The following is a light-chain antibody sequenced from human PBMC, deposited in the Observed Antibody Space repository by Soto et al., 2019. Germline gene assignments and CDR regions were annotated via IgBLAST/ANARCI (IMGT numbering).Light chain of an antibody. CDR2: NNN. Sequence: QSVLTQPPSASGTPGQRVNISCSGSSSNIGSNTVNWYQQLPGTAPKLLIYNNNQRPSGVPDRFSGSKSGTSASLAISGLQSEDEGDYYCAAWDGSRHGVVLGGGTKLTV. CDR1: SSNIGSNT. CDR3: AAWDGSRHGVV. V-gene: IGLV1-44*01. J-gene: IGLJ3*02.